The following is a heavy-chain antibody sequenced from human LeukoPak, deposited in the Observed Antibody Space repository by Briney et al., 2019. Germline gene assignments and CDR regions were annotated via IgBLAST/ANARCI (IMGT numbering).Heavy chain of an antibody. J-gene: IGHJ4*02. CDR2: INNDGSGT. D-gene: IGHD3-10*01. Sequence: GGSLRLSCAASGFPFANTWMHWVRQAPGKGLVWVSLINNDGSGTNYADSVKGRFTISRDNAKNTLHLQMNSLRAEDTAVYFCVIGGTYGSGSWGQGTLVTVSS. V-gene: IGHV3-74*01. CDR3: VIGGTYGSGS. CDR1: GFPFANTW.